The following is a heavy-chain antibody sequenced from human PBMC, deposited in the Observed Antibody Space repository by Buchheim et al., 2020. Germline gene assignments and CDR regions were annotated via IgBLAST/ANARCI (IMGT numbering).Heavy chain of an antibody. CDR1: GGSFSGYS. D-gene: IGHD3-10*02. J-gene: IGHJ6*03. CDR3: ARGLSGGYYYYYMDV. Sequence: QVQLQQWGAGLLKPSETLSLTCAVYGGSFSGYSWSWIRQPPGKGLEWIGEINHSGSTNYNPSLKSRVTISVDTSKNQFSLKLSSVTAADTAVYYCARGLSGGYYYYYMDVWGKGTT. CDR2: INHSGST. V-gene: IGHV4-34*01.